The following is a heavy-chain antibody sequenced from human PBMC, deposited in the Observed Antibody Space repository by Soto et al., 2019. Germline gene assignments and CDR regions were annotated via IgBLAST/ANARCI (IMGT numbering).Heavy chain of an antibody. J-gene: IGHJ4*02. CDR2: INPNSGGT. D-gene: IGHD3-3*01. V-gene: IGHV1-2*02. CDR1: GYTFTGYY. CDR3: ARAYDFWSGYRLDY. Sequence: QVQLVQSGAEVKKPWASVKVSCKASGYTFTGYYMHWVRQAPGQGLEWMGWINPNSGGTNYAQKFQGRVTMTRDKSISKAYMALSRLRSDDTAVYYCARAYDFWSGYRLDYWGQGTLVTVSS.